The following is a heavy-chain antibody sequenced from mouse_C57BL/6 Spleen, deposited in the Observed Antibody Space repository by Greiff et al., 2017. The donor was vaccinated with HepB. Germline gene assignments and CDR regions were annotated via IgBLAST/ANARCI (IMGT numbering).Heavy chain of an antibody. CDR3: ARGNYYGSSYGYYYAMDY. J-gene: IGHJ4*01. D-gene: IGHD1-1*01. V-gene: IGHV1-72*01. CDR1: GYTFTSYW. Sequence: VQLQQPGAELVKPGASVKLSCKASGYTFTSYWMHWVKQRPGRGLEWIGRIDPNSGGTKYNEKFKSKATLTVDKPSSTAYMQLSSLTSEDSAVYYCARGNYYGSSYGYYYAMDYWGQGTSVTVSS. CDR2: IDPNSGGT.